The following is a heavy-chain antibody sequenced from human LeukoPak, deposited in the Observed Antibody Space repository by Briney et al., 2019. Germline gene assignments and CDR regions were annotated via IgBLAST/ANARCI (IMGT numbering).Heavy chain of an antibody. CDR2: IYHSGST. J-gene: IGHJ4*02. Sequence: SETLSLTCTVSGYSISSGYYWGWIRQPPGKGREWIGSIYHSGSTYYSPSLKSRVTISVDTSKNQFSLKLSSVTAADTAMYYCASHFYGDYYFDYWGQGTLVTVSS. V-gene: IGHV4-38-2*02. CDR1: GYSISSGYY. D-gene: IGHD4-17*01. CDR3: ASHFYGDYYFDY.